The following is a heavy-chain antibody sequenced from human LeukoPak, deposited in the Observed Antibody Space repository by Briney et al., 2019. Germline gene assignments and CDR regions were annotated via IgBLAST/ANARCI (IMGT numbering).Heavy chain of an antibody. Sequence: SETLSLTCTVSGGSISSSSYYWGWIRQPPGKGLEWIGSIYYSGSTYYNPSLKSRVTISVDTSKNQFSLKLSSVTAADTAVYYCARGVAVAGNADYFDYWGQGTLVTVSS. D-gene: IGHD6-19*01. J-gene: IGHJ4*02. CDR2: IYYSGST. CDR3: ARGVAVAGNADYFDY. CDR1: GGSISSSSYY. V-gene: IGHV4-39*01.